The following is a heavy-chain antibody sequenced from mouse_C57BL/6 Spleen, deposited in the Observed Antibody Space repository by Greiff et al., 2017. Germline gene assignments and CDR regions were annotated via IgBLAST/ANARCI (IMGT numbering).Heavy chain of an antibody. CDR1: GFTFSDYG. CDR3: AREGLRFFYAMDY. D-gene: IGHD1-1*01. CDR2: ISSGSSTI. Sequence: EVKLQESGGGLVKPGGSLKLSCAASGFTFSDYGMHWVRQAPEKGLEWVAYISSGSSTIYYADTVKGRFTISRDNAKNTLFLQMTSLRSEDTAMYYCAREGLRFFYAMDYWGQGTSVTVSS. J-gene: IGHJ4*01. V-gene: IGHV5-17*01.